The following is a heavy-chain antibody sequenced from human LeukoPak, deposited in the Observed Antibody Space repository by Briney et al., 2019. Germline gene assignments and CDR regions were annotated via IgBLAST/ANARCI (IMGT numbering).Heavy chain of an antibody. J-gene: IGHJ4*02. CDR3: AKDKDYYDSSGFHHTGALDY. V-gene: IGHV3-21*01. D-gene: IGHD3-22*01. CDR1: GFTFSSYN. Sequence: GGSLRLSCVASGFTFSSYNMNWVRQAPGKGLEWVSSISSSSRYIYYTDSVKGRFTISRDNAKNSLYLQMNSLTAEDTAVYYCAKDKDYYDSSGFHHTGALDYWGQGTLVTVSS. CDR2: ISSSSRYI.